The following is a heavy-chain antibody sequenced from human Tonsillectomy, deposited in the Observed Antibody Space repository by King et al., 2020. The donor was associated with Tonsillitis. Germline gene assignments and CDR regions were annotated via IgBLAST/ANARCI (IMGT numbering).Heavy chain of an antibody. CDR1: GFTFSSYG. V-gene: IGHV3-33*08. Sequence: VQLVESGGGVVQPGRSLRLSCAASGFTFSSYGMHWVRQAPGKGLEWVAVIWYDGSNKYYADSVKGRFTISRDNSKNTLYLQMNSLRAEDTAVYYCARAAYSSGWYYFDYWGHGTLVTVSS. CDR2: IWYDGSNK. D-gene: IGHD6-19*01. CDR3: ARAAYSSGWYYFDY. J-gene: IGHJ4*01.